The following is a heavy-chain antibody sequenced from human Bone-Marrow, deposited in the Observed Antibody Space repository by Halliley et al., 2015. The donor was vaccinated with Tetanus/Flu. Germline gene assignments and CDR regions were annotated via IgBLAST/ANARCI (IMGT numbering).Heavy chain of an antibody. V-gene: IGHV3-23*01. Sequence: SLRLSCAASGFPFSTYGMSWVRRASGKGLEWVSGISGSGVKAYYIDSVKGRFSISRDNSRNTVYLRMSSLRAEDTAEYYCAKNARRDTYWGDDCYSDFDHWGQGILVTVSS. D-gene: IGHD2-21*02. J-gene: IGHJ4*02. CDR2: ISGSGVKA. CDR3: AKNARRDTYWGDDCYSDFDH. CDR1: GFPFSTYG.